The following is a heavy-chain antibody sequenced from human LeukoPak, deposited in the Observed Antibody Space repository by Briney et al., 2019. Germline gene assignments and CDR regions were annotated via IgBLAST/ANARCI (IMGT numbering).Heavy chain of an antibody. CDR3: ARDLVGGSYTYYYYYGMDV. Sequence: GGSLRLSCAASGFTFSSYEMNWVRQAPGKGLEWVSYISSSGSTIYYADSVKGRFTISRDSAKNSLYLQMNSLRAEDTAVYYCARDLVGGSYTYYYYYGMDVWGQGTTVTVSS. V-gene: IGHV3-48*03. J-gene: IGHJ6*02. CDR1: GFTFSSYE. CDR2: ISSSGSTI. D-gene: IGHD1-26*01.